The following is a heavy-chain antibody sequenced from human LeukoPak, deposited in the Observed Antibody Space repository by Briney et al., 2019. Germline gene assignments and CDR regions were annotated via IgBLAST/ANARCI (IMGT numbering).Heavy chain of an antibody. J-gene: IGHJ3*02. CDR2: IIPILGIA. CDR3: ARARIVVVVAATEAFDI. V-gene: IGHV1-69*04. CDR1: GGTFSSYA. Sequence: GASVKVSCKASGGTFSSYAISWVRQAPGQGLEWMGRIIPILGIANYAQKFQGRVTITADKSTSTAYMELSSLRSEGTAVYYCARARIVVVVAATEAFDIWGQGTMVTVSS. D-gene: IGHD2-15*01.